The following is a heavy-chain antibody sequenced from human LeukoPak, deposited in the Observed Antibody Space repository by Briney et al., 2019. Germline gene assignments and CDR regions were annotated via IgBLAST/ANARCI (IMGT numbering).Heavy chain of an antibody. D-gene: IGHD6-19*01. CDR2: ISAYNGNT. CDR1: GYTFTSYG. CDR3: ARDREQWLVDAFDI. J-gene: IGHJ3*02. V-gene: IGHV1-18*01. Sequence: ASVKVSCKASGYTFTSYGISWVRQAPGQGLEWTGWISAYNGNTNYAQKLQGRVTMTTDTATSTAYMELRSLISDDTAVYYCARDREQWLVDAFDIWGQGTMITVSS.